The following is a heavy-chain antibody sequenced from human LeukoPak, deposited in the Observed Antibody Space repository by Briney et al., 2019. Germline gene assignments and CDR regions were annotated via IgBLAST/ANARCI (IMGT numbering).Heavy chain of an antibody. CDR2: ITHSGST. J-gene: IGHJ4*02. Sequence: SETLSLTCAVYGGSFSGYYWSWIRQPPGKGLEWIGEITHSGSTNYNPSLKSRVTISVDTSKNQFSLKLSSVTAADTAVYYCARRDSDFWSGPTWIDYWGQGTLVTVSS. CDR1: GGSFSGYY. CDR3: ARRDSDFWSGPTWIDY. V-gene: IGHV4-34*01. D-gene: IGHD3-3*01.